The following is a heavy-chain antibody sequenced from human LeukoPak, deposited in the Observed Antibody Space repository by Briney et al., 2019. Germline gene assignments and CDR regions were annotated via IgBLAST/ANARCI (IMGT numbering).Heavy chain of an antibody. J-gene: IGHJ4*02. CDR3: ARDRAVAGTDFDY. D-gene: IGHD6-19*01. Sequence: PSGTLSLTCAVSGGSISSSNWWSWVRQPPGKGLEWIGEIYYSGSTNYNPSLKSRVTISVDRSKNQFSLKLSSVTAADTAVYYCARDRAVAGTDFDYWGQGTLVTVSS. V-gene: IGHV4-4*02. CDR1: GGSISSSNW. CDR2: IYYSGST.